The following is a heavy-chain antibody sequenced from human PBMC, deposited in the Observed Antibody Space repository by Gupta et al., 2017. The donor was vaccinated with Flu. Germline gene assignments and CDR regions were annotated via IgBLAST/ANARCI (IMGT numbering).Heavy chain of an antibody. Sequence: EVQLVESGGGLVQPGGSLRLSCAASGFTLSSYAMNWVRQAPGKGLEWVSYISSSGSTIYYADSVKGRFTISRDNAKNSLYLQMNSLRAEDTAVYYCARKYCSSTSCLIDYWGQGTLVTVSS. V-gene: IGHV3-48*03. CDR2: ISSSGSTI. D-gene: IGHD2-2*01. CDR1: GFTLSSYA. J-gene: IGHJ4*02. CDR3: ARKYCSSTSCLIDY.